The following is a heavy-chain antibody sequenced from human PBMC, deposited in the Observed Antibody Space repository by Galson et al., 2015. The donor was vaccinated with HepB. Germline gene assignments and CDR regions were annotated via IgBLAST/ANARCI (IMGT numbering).Heavy chain of an antibody. J-gene: IGHJ4*02. D-gene: IGHD3-10*01. Sequence: PALVKPTQTLTLTCTFSGFSLTRSGVGVGWIRQPPGKALEWLALLYWDGDKRSSPSLKNRLTLTKDTSKNQVVLTMTNMDPVDTATYYCARRDFYASGRTSDYWGQGTLVTVSS. CDR3: ARRDFYASGRTSDY. CDR1: GFSLTRSGVG. V-gene: IGHV2-5*02. CDR2: LYWDGDK.